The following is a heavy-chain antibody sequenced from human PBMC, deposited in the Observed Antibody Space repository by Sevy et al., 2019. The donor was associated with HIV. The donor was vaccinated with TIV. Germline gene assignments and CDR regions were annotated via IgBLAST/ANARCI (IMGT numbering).Heavy chain of an antibody. CDR1: GFMFHTYT. CDR2: IGGSGGNT. D-gene: IGHD3-16*02. Sequence: GGSLRLSCVASGFMFHTYTMSWVRQAPGEGLEWVSGIGGSGGNTYYAESVRGRFTVSRDNSKNMLYLEMNSLRVEDTAFYYCVRAGPDTSSWPTLFDYWGQGILVTVSS. CDR3: VRAGPDTSSWPTLFDY. J-gene: IGHJ4*02. V-gene: IGHV3-23*01.